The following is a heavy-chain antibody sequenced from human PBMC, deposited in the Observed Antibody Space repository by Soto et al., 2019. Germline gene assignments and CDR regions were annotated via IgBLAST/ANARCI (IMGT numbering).Heavy chain of an antibody. CDR1: GFTFSSYA. V-gene: IGHV3-30-3*01. CDR2: ISYDGSNK. Sequence: QVQLVESGGGVVQPGRSLRLSCAASGFTFSSYAMHWVRQAPGKGLEWVAGISYDGSNKYYADSVKGRFTISRDNSKNTLYLQMNSLRAEDTAVYYCARDYGGNSVFDYWGQGTLVTVSS. D-gene: IGHD4-17*01. J-gene: IGHJ4*02. CDR3: ARDYGGNSVFDY.